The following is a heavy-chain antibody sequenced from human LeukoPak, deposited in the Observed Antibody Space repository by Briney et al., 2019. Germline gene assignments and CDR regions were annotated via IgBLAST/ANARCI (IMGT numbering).Heavy chain of an antibody. D-gene: IGHD3-22*01. CDR1: GGSISSGGYY. V-gene: IGHV4-61*10. J-gene: IGHJ4*02. CDR3: ARGAPSGYYYCDF. CDR2: IYYSGST. Sequence: KPSETLSFTSTLPGGSISSGGYYWSWIRQPAGKGLEWIVYIYYSGSTNYNPSLKTRVTISVDTSKNQFSLKMNSVTAADTAVYYCARGAPSGYYYCDFWGQGTLVTVSS.